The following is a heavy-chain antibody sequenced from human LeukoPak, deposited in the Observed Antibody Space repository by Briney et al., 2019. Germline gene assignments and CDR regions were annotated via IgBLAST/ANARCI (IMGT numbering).Heavy chain of an antibody. J-gene: IGHJ6*03. D-gene: IGHD3-10*01. CDR1: GFTFIRDG. V-gene: IGHV3-33*06. CDR2: IWYVGSNK. CDR3: AKDGDRGEYYYYYYMDV. Sequence: GRALRLSCAASGFTFIRDGMHWVRQAPGTGLEWVAVIWYVGSNKYYVDSVKGRFTTSRDDSKNTPSLQMNSLRAEDTAVYYCAKDGDRGEYYYYYYMDVWGKGTTVTVSS.